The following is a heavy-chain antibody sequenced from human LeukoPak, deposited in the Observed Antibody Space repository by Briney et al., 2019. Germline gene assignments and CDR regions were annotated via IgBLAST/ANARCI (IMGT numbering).Heavy chain of an antibody. D-gene: IGHD6-19*01. J-gene: IGHJ4*02. CDR2: ISNRGDYI. V-gene: IGHV3-21*01. CDR3: ARDLGQQWLVGY. CDR1: GFTFTSYS. Sequence: PGGSLRLSCSASGFTFTSYSMNWVRQAPGKGLEWVSSISNRGDYIYYADSVKGRSTISRDNSKNTLYLQMNSLRTEDTAVYYCARDLGQQWLVGYWGQGTLVTVSS.